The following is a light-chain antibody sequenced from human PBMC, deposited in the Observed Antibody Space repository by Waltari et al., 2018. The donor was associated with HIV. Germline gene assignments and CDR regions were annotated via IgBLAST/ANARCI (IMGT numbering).Light chain of an antibody. V-gene: IGLV1-44*01. Sequence: QSVLTQPPSASGTPGQTVIISCSGNSSNIGNNDVTCYQHFPGVAPRLLVYMNNYRPSGVPYRFSGSRSGTSASLIIAGLQSEDEANYYCATWDDSLNGVFGGGTKLTVL. CDR2: MNN. CDR1: SSNIGNND. J-gene: IGLJ3*02. CDR3: ATWDDSLNGV.